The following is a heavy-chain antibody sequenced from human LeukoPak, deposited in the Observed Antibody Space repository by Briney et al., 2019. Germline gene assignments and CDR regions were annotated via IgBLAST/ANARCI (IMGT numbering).Heavy chain of an antibody. D-gene: IGHD3-22*01. CDR3: ARGYYYDSSGYPGDY. Sequence: GGSLRLSRAASGFTFSSYWMHWVRQAPGKGLVWVSRINSDGSSTSYADSVKGRFTISRDNAKNSLYLQMNSLRAEDTALYYCARGYYYDSSGYPGDYWGQGTLVTVSS. V-gene: IGHV3-74*01. CDR1: GFTFSSYW. CDR2: INSDGSST. J-gene: IGHJ4*02.